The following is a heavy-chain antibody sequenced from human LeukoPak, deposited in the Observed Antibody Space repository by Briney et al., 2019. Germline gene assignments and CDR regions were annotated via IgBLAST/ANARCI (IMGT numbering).Heavy chain of an antibody. J-gene: IGHJ3*02. CDR3: AKEWSSSRNQKIPHDAFDI. CDR2: ISYDGSNK. Sequence: GGSLRLSCAASGFTFSSYGMHWVRQAPGKGLEWVAVISYDGSNKYYADSVKGRFTISRDNSKNTLYLQMNSLRAEDTAVYYCAKEWSSSRNQKIPHDAFDIWGQGTMVTVSS. CDR1: GFTFSSYG. V-gene: IGHV3-30*18. D-gene: IGHD1-14*01.